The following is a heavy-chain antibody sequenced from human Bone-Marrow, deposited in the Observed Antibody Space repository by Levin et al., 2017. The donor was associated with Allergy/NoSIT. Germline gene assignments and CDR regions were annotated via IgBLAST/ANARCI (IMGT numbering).Heavy chain of an antibody. CDR3: ARDRGYCSGGSCSPDAFDV. CDR1: AFTFSSFA. Sequence: GGSLRLSCAASAFTFSSFAMHWVRQAPGKGLECVAVISHDGSIKFYADSVEGRFTISRDNSKNTLYLQMNSLRAEDTALYYCARDRGYCSGGSCSPDAFDVWGQGAMVTVSS. J-gene: IGHJ3*01. CDR2: ISHDGSIK. D-gene: IGHD2-15*01. V-gene: IGHV3-30-3*01.